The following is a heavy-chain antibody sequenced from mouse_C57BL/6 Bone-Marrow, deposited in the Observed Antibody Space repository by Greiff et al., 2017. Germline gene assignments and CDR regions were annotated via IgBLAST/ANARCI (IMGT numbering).Heavy chain of an antibody. CDR1: GFNFKDDY. D-gene: IGHD1-1*01. CDR2: IDPENGDT. CDR3: TAGGYCGSGSLCWYFDV. J-gene: IGHJ1*03. Sequence: VQLKESGAELVRPGASVKLSCTASGFNFKDDYMHWVKQRPEQGLEWIGWIDPENGDTEYASKFQGKATITADPSSNTAYLQLSSLTSEGTAVYYCTAGGYCGSGSLCWYFDVWGTGTTVTVSS. V-gene: IGHV14-4*01.